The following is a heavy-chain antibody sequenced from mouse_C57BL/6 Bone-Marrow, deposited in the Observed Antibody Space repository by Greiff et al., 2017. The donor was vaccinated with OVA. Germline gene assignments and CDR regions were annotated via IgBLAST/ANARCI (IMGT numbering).Heavy chain of an antibody. Sequence: VQLQQSGAELVRPGASVKLSCTASGFTIKDDYMHWVKQRPEQGLEWIGWIVPENGDTEYASKFQGKATITADTSSNTAYLQLSSLTSEDTAVYYCARRTVFDYWGQGTTLTVSS. D-gene: IGHD1-1*01. CDR1: GFTIKDDY. CDR3: ARRTVFDY. V-gene: IGHV14-4*01. CDR2: IVPENGDT. J-gene: IGHJ2*01.